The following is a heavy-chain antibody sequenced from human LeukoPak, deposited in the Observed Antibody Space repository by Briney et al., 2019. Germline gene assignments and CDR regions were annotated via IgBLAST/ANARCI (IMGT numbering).Heavy chain of an antibody. J-gene: IGHJ3*02. CDR1: GHTLTELS. V-gene: IGHV1-24*01. Sequence: ASVKVSCKVSGHTLTELSMHWVRQAPGKGLEWKGGFDPEDGETIYAQKFQGRVTMTEDTSTDTAYMELSSLRSEDTAVYYCATQRTYYYDNSGYSDAFDIWGQGTMVTVSS. D-gene: IGHD3-22*01. CDR2: FDPEDGET. CDR3: ATQRTYYYDNSGYSDAFDI.